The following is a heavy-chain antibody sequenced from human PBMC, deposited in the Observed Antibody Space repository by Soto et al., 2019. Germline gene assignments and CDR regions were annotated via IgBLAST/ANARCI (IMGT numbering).Heavy chain of an antibody. CDR1: GGSISSGGYS. Sequence: SETQSLTCAVSGGSISSGGYSWSCIRQPPGKGLEWIGYIYHRGSTYYNPSLKSRVTISVDRSKNQFSLKLSSVTAADTAVYYCARGPWNDDMGHFDPWGQGTLVTVSS. V-gene: IGHV4-30-2*01. J-gene: IGHJ5*02. D-gene: IGHD1-1*01. CDR3: ARGPWNDDMGHFDP. CDR2: IYHRGST.